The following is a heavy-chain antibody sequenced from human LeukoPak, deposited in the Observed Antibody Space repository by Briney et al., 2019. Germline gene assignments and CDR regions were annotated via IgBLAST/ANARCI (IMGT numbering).Heavy chain of an antibody. V-gene: IGHV3-74*01. D-gene: IGHD1-26*01. Sequence: GGSLSLSCAASVFTFSSYWMHWVGQAPGKGLVWVSRINSDGSSTNYADSVKGRFTISRDNAKNRLYLQMNSLSDEDTAVYYCARDGTPSYWYFDLWGRGTLVTVSS. CDR1: VFTFSSYW. CDR2: INSDGSST. CDR3: ARDGTPSYWYFDL. J-gene: IGHJ2*01.